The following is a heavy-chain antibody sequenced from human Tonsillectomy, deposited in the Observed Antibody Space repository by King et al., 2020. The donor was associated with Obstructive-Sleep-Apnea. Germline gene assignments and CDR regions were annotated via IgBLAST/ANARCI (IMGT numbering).Heavy chain of an antibody. J-gene: IGHJ4*02. CDR2: IKQDGSEK. D-gene: IGHD3-10*01. Sequence: VQLVESGGGLVQPGGSLRLSCAASGFTFSNYWMSWVRQAPGKGLEWVANIKQDGSEKYYVDSVKGRFTISRDNAESSLYLQMNSLRAEDTAVYYCAREKRMNSDTGRYVAYGGKGTRVTVSS. V-gene: IGHV3-7*01. CDR3: AREKRMNSDTGRYVAY. CDR1: GFTFSNYW.